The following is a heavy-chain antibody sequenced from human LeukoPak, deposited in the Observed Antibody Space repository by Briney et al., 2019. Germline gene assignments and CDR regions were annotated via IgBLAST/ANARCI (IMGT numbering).Heavy chain of an antibody. CDR2: ISYDVGKK. J-gene: IGHJ4*02. D-gene: IGHD3-3*01. CDR1: GFTFSSYG. Sequence: GGSVRLSCAASGFTFSSYGMHWVRQAPGKGLEWVAVISYDVGKKYYADSVKGRFTISRDNSKNTLYLQMNSLRAEDTAVYYCANVFFGVVIMDYWGQGTLVTVSS. V-gene: IGHV3-30*18. CDR3: ANVFFGVVIMDY.